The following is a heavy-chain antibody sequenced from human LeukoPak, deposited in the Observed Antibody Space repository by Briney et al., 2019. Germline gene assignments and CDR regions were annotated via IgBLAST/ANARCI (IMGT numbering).Heavy chain of an antibody. J-gene: IGHJ4*02. CDR1: GFTFSSYG. CDR3: AKDGLGYCSSTSCIRTHFDY. Sequence: GVSLRLSCAASGFTFSSYGMHWVRQAPGKGLEWVAFIRYDGSNKYYADSVKGRFTISRDNSKNTLYLQMNSLRAEDTAVYYCAKDGLGYCSSTSCIRTHFDYWGRGTLVTVSS. V-gene: IGHV3-30*02. CDR2: IRYDGSNK. D-gene: IGHD2-2*01.